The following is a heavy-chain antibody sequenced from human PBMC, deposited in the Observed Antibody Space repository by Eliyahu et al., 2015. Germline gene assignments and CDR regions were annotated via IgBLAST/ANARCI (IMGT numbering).Heavy chain of an antibody. D-gene: IGHD4-17*01. CDR3: AIDYGDRHY. V-gene: IGHV1-18*01. J-gene: IGHJ4*02. CDR2: IXAYNGNT. CDR1: GDTFTXXG. Sequence: QVQLVQSGAEVKKPGASVKVSCKASGDTFTXXGISXXRXXPGQGLEXXGWIXAYNGNTNYAQKLQGRVTMTTDTSTSTAYMELRSLRSDDTAVYYCAIDYGDRHYWGQGTLVTVSS.